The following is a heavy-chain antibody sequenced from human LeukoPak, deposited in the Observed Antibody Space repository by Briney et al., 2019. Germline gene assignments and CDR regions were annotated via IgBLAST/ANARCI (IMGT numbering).Heavy chain of an antibody. Sequence: SETLSLTCAVSGGSISSSNWWSWVRQPPGKGLEWIGEIYHSGSTNYNPSLKSRVTISVDKSKNRFSLKLSSVTAADTAAYYCVATRLRGWFDPWGQGTLVTVSS. CDR2: IYHSGST. CDR3: VATRLRGWFDP. CDR1: GGSISSSNW. J-gene: IGHJ5*02. V-gene: IGHV4-4*02. D-gene: IGHD4-17*01.